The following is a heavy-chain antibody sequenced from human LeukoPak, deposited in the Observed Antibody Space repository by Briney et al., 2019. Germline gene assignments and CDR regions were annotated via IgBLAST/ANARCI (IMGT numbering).Heavy chain of an antibody. D-gene: IGHD3-22*01. J-gene: IGHJ4*02. Sequence: ASVKVSCKASGYTFTSYGISWVRQAPGQGLEWMGWISAYNGNTNYAQKLQGRVTMTTDTSTSTAYMELRSLRSDDTAVYYCARDLRPAASVRHDSSGYPTWGQGTLVTVSS. V-gene: IGHV1-18*01. CDR3: ARDLRPAASVRHDSSGYPT. CDR2: ISAYNGNT. CDR1: GYTFTSYG.